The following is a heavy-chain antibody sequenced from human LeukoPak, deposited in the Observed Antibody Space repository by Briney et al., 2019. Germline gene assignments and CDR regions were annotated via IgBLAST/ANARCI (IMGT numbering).Heavy chain of an antibody. Sequence: GASVKVSCKASGFTFTSSAVQWVRQARGQRLEWIGWIVVGSGNTNYAQKFQERVTITRDMSTSTAYMELSSLRSEDTAVYYCAAVPLRYSSGWYEKNYWGQGTLVTVSS. CDR3: AAVPLRYSSGWYEKNY. J-gene: IGHJ4*02. CDR1: GFTFTSSA. V-gene: IGHV1-58*01. D-gene: IGHD6-19*01. CDR2: IVVGSGNT.